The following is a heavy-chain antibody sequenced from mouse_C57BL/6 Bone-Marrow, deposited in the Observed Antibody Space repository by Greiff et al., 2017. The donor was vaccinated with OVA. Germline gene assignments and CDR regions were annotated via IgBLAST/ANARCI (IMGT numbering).Heavy chain of an antibody. CDR1: GYSITSGYY. J-gene: IGHJ4*01. D-gene: IGHD2-2*01. CDR3: ASSAYGCYAMDY. CDR2: ISYDGSH. V-gene: IGHV3-6*01. Sequence: EVKLMESGPGLVKPSQSLSLTCSVTGYSITSGYYWNWIRQFPGNILEWMGYISYDGSHNYNPSLKNRISFTRDTSKNQFFLKLNSVTTEDTATYYCASSAYGCYAMDYWGQGTSVTVSS.